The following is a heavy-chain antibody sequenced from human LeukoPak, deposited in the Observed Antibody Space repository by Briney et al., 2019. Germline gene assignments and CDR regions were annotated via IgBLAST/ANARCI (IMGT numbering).Heavy chain of an antibody. V-gene: IGHV1-2*02. CDR2: INPNSGGT. CDR1: GYTFMGYY. J-gene: IGHJ5*02. D-gene: IGHD3-9*01. CDR3: ARVSTSGYRDWLDP. Sequence: ASVKVSCKASGYTFMGYYIHWVRQAPGQGLEWMGWINPNSGGTNYPQKFQGRVTMTRDTSISTAYMELSRLRFDDTAVYYCARVSTSGYRDWLDPWGQGTLVTVSS.